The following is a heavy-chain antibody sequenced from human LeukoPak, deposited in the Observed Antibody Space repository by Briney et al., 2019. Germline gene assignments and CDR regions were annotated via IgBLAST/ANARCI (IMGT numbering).Heavy chain of an antibody. D-gene: IGHD6-13*01. J-gene: IGHJ4*02. V-gene: IGHV4-59*01. Sequence: SETLSLTCTVSGGSISSYYWSWIRQPPGKGLEWIGYIYYSGSTNYNPSLKNRVTISVDTSKNQFSLKLSSVTAADTAVYYCARESWAAAGTGESMWGQGTLVTVSS. CDR3: ARESWAAAGTGESM. CDR1: GGSISSYY. CDR2: IYYSGST.